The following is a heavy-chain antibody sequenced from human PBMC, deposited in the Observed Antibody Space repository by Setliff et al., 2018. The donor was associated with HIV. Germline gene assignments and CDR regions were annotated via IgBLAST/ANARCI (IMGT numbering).Heavy chain of an antibody. D-gene: IGHD4-17*01. CDR3: ATRGDLLGRRASTVTVYYYYLDV. Sequence: ASVKVSCKVSGYTLTELSIHWVRQAPGKGLEWTGGFVPEHSETIYAQKFQGRVTMTEDTSTDTAFMELSGLTSEDTAVYYCATRGDLLGRRASTVTVYYYYLDVWGNGTTVTVSS. CDR2: FVPEHSET. V-gene: IGHV1-24*01. CDR1: GYTLTELS. J-gene: IGHJ6*03.